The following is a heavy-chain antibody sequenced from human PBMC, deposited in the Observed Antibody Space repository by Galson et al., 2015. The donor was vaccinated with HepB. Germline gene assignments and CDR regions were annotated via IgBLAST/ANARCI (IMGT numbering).Heavy chain of an antibody. CDR2: ISYDGSNK. J-gene: IGHJ4*02. D-gene: IGHD2-2*02. Sequence: SLRLSCAASGFTFSSYGMHWVRQAPGKGLEWVAVISYDGSNKYYADSVKGRFTVSRDNSKNTLYLQMNSLRAEDTAVYYCAKDRHAAAAAIPAVGYWGQGTLVTVSS. V-gene: IGHV3-30*18. CDR3: AKDRHAAAAAIPAVGY. CDR1: GFTFSSYG.